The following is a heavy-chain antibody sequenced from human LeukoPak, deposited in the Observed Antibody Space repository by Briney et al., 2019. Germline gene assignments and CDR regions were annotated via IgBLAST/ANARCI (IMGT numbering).Heavy chain of an antibody. D-gene: IGHD2-2*01. CDR2: TGASGGST. V-gene: IGHV3-23*01. CDR3: ARDPTPGTRLYGMDV. Sequence: GGSLRLSCAASGFTFSSYAMSWVRQAPGKGLEWVSVTGASGGSTYYADSVKGRFTISRDNSKNTLFLQMNSLRAEDTAVYYCARDPTPGTRLYGMDVWGQGTTVTVSS. CDR1: GFTFSSYA. J-gene: IGHJ6*02.